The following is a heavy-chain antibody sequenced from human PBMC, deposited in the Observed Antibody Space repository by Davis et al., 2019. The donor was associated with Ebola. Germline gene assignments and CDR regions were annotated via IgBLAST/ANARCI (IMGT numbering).Heavy chain of an antibody. Sequence: PGGSLRLSCAASGFTFMTYSIHWVRQAPGKGLGWITVVSFDGTKNYTDSVRGRFTISRDNSNYTVFLQMDRLTIEDTAVYYCVRDGQYTGSFNDHEGMDVWGKGTTVGVSS. CDR1: GFTFMTYS. CDR2: VSFDGTK. D-gene: IGHD5-18*01. V-gene: IGHV3-30*14. CDR3: VRDGQYTGSFNDHEGMDV. J-gene: IGHJ6*04.